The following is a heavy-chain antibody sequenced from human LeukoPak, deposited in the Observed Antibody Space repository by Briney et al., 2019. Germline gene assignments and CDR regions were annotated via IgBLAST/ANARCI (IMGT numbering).Heavy chain of an antibody. V-gene: IGHV4-34*01. CDR2: VNHSGST. Sequence: PSETLSLTCAVYGGSFSGYYWSWIRQPPGKGLEWIGEVNHSGSTSYNPSLKSRVTISVDTSKNQFSLKLSSVTAADTAVYYCARHTAMVSYYFGYWGQGTLVTVSS. J-gene: IGHJ4*02. D-gene: IGHD5-18*01. CDR1: GGSFSGYY. CDR3: ARHTAMVSYYFGY.